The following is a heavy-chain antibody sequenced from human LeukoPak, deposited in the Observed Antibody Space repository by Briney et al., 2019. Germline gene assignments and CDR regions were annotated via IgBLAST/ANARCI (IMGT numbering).Heavy chain of an antibody. CDR3: ARDSGPSLYGGNNEYYDILTGYYILDY. CDR2: INPNSGGT. J-gene: IGHJ4*02. Sequence: GASVKVSCKASGYTFTSYGISWVRQAPGQGLEWMGWINPNSGGTNYAQKFQGWVTMTRDTSISTAYMELSRLRSDDTAVYYCARDSGPSLYGGNNEYYDILTGYYILDYWGQGTLVTVSS. CDR1: GYTFTSYG. D-gene: IGHD3-9*01. V-gene: IGHV1-2*04.